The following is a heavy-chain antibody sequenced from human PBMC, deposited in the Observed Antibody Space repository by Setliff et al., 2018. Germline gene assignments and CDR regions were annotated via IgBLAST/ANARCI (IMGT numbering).Heavy chain of an antibody. Sequence: SETLSLTCTVSGDSISSGSYYWTWIRQPAGKGLEWIGHFHTGGSTNYNPSLKSRVTISVDTSKNQFSLKLSSVTAADTAVYYCARTLYDYDILTGPGYYFDYWGQGTLVTVSS. CDR2: FHTGGST. V-gene: IGHV4-61*09. D-gene: IGHD3-9*01. CDR1: GDSISSGSYY. CDR3: ARTLYDYDILTGPGYYFDY. J-gene: IGHJ4*02.